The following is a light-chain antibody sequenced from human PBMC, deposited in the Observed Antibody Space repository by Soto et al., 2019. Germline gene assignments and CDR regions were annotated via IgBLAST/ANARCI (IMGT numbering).Light chain of an antibody. J-gene: IGLJ2*01. CDR3: QVWDSSTVV. CDR1: NIGSRN. CDR2: REI. Sequence: SYELTQPLSVSVALGQTARITCGGNNIGSRNVYWYQQKPGQAPVMVIYREIIRPSGIPERFSGSNSGNTATLTISRAQAGDEADYYCQVWDSSTVVFGGGTKVTVL. V-gene: IGLV3-9*01.